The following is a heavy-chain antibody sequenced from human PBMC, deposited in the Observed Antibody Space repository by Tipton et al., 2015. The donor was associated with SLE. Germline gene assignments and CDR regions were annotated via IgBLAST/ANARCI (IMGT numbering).Heavy chain of an antibody. Sequence: SLTCAVYGGSFSGYYWSWIRQPPGKGLEWIGEINHSGSTNYNPSLKSRVTISVDTSKNQFSLKPSSVTAADTAVYYCARYRAYDIVVVPAAHFDYWGRGTLVTVSS. V-gene: IGHV4-34*01. CDR3: ARYRAYDIVVVPAAHFDY. D-gene: IGHD2-2*01. CDR2: INHSGST. CDR1: GGSFSGYY. J-gene: IGHJ4*02.